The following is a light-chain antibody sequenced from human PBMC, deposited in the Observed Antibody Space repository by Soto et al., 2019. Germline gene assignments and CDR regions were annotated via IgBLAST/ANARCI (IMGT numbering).Light chain of an antibody. CDR2: EVS. J-gene: IGLJ3*02. Sequence: QSALTQPASVSGSPGQSITISCTGTSSDVGGYNYVSWYQQHPGKAPKLMIYEVSNRPSGVSNRFSGSKSGNTASLTISGLHAEGEADYYFSSYTSSSTRGVFGGGTKPTVL. CDR1: SSDVGGYNY. V-gene: IGLV2-14*01. CDR3: SSYTSSSTRGV.